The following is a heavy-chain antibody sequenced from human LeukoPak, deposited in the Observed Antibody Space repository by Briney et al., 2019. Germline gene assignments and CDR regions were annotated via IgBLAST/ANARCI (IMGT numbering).Heavy chain of an antibody. V-gene: IGHV3-66*01. CDR1: GFTVSSNY. CDR2: IYSGGST. CDR3: ARDIAVAGLHWFDP. Sequence: GGSLRLSCAASGFTVSSNYMSWVRQAPGKGLEWVSVIYSGGSTYYADSVKGRFTISRDNSKNTLYLQMNSLRAEDTAVYYCARDIAVAGLHWFDPWGQGTLVTVSS. J-gene: IGHJ5*02. D-gene: IGHD6-19*01.